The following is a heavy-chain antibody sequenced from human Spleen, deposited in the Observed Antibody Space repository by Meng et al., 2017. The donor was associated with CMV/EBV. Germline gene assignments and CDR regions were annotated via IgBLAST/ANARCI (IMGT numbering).Heavy chain of an antibody. CDR1: GFTFSFST. Sequence: GGSLRLSCVASGFTFSFSTMHWVRQAPGKGLEWLTNISYDGSNKYYADSVKGRFTTSRDNSKNTLYLQMNSLRAEDTAVYYCARAPIVATFGYFDLWGRGTLVTVSS. J-gene: IGHJ2*01. D-gene: IGHD2-21*01. V-gene: IGHV3-30*04. CDR2: ISYDGSNK. CDR3: ARAPIVATFGYFDL.